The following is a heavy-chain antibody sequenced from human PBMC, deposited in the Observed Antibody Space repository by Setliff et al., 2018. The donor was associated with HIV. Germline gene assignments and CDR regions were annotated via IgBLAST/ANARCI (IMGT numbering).Heavy chain of an antibody. CDR3: ARYRGHFDY. J-gene: IGHJ4*02. D-gene: IGHD3-16*01. CDR1: GGSIDSNSYY. V-gene: IGHV4-39*07. Sequence: LSLTCTVSGGSIDSNSYYWGWIRQPPGKGLEWIGTIYHTGSTYSVPSLKSRVAISVDTSKNQFSLKLSSVTAADTAVYYCARYRGHFDYWGQGTLVTVSS. CDR2: IYHTGST.